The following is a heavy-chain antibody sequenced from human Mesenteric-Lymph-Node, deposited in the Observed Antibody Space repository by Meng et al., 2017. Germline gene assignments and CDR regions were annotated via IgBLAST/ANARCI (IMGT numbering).Heavy chain of an antibody. J-gene: IGHJ4*02. CDR3: ARGSRVYSYC. V-gene: IGHV4-59*01. Sequence: HVWLRESGPEPVNPSETLSLPCTASRGPINNNHLSWFRKPPGKGLEWIGFIYYGGTTNYTPSPKKRGTISVYTSKNQFSLKLISVTAADTAVYYWARGSRVYSYCWGQGTLVTVSS. D-gene: IGHD5-18*01. CDR1: RGPINNNH. CDR2: IYYGGTT.